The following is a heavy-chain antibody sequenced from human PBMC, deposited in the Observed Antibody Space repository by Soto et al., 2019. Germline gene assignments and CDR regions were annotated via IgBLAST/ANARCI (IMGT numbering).Heavy chain of an antibody. D-gene: IGHD6-13*01. CDR1: GYTFTSYG. CDR2: INAANGDT. J-gene: IGHJ5*02. CDR3: VRRHVSATGIDWFDP. Sequence: ASVKVSCKASGYTFTSYGIHWVRQAPGQRLEWMGWINAANGDTKYSPKFQGRVTITRDTSASTAYMELSSLRSEDMAVYYCVRRHVSATGIDWFDPWGQGTLVTVSS. V-gene: IGHV1-3*01.